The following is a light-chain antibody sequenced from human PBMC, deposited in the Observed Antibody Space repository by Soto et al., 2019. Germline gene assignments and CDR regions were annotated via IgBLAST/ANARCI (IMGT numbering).Light chain of an antibody. CDR1: HSVSGS. V-gene: IGKV3-11*02. Sequence: EFVLTQSPGTLSLSLGDRATLSCRASHSVSGSLAWYRHHPGQAPRLLIYDTSKRATGIPARFSGSGSERHFTLTITSLAPEDFGVYYCQQRDIWPWTFGQGTKVDIK. CDR2: DTS. J-gene: IGKJ1*01. CDR3: QQRDIWPWT.